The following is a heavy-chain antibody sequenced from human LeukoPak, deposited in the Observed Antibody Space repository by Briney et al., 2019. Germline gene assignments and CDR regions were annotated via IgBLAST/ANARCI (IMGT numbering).Heavy chain of an antibody. V-gene: IGHV4-31*03. J-gene: IGHJ4*02. CDR2: IYYSGST. Sequence: KPSQTLSLTCTVSGGSISSDGYYWSWIRQHPGKGLEWIGYIYYSGSTNYNPSLKSRVTISVDTSKNQFSLKLSSVTAADTAVYYCARGASGCSGGSCYSDYWGQGTLVTVSS. CDR1: GGSISSDGYY. CDR3: ARGASGCSGGSCYSDY. D-gene: IGHD2-15*01.